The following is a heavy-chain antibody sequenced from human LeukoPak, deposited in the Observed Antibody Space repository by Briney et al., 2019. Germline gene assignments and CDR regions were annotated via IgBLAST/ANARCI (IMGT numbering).Heavy chain of an antibody. Sequence: GGSLRLSCAASGFTFSSYSMNWVRQAPGKGLEWVSSISSTSTYIYYADSVKGRFTISRDNAKNSLYMQMNSLRAEDTAVYYCARDSWEETRYCSGGSCYRTYYYYMDVWGKGTTVTVSS. CDR2: ISSTSTYI. CDR1: GFTFSSYS. J-gene: IGHJ6*03. V-gene: IGHV3-21*01. CDR3: ARDSWEETRYCSGGSCYRTYYYYMDV. D-gene: IGHD2-15*01.